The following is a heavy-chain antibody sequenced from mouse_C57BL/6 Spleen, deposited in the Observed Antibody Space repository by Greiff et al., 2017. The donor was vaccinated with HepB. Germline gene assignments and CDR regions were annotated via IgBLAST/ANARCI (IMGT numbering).Heavy chain of an antibody. CDR3: ARHVGYDEGNYFDY. D-gene: IGHD2-2*01. CDR1: GFTFSSYT. Sequence: EVKVVESGGGLVKPGGSLKLSCAASGFTFSSYTMSWVRQTPEKRLEWVATISGGGGNTYYPDSVKGRFTISRDNAKNTLYLQMSSLRSEDTALYYCARHVGYDEGNYFDYWGQGTTLTVSS. CDR2: ISGGGGNT. V-gene: IGHV5-9*01. J-gene: IGHJ2*01.